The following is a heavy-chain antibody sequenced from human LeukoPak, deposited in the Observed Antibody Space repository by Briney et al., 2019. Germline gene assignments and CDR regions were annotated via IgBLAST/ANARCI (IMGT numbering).Heavy chain of an antibody. CDR3: ARGRQEVSMIVVVMTAVSYYLDV. CDR2: INPSGRI. V-gene: IGHV4-34*01. CDR1: GGSFSGYY. D-gene: IGHD3-22*01. J-gene: IGHJ6*03. Sequence: SETLSLTCAVYGGSFSGYYWTWIRQAPGKGLEWIGEINPSGRISYNPSLKSRLTISVDASKNQLSLNLRSLTAADTAVYYCARGRQEVSMIVVVMTAVSYYLDVWGKGTTVTVS.